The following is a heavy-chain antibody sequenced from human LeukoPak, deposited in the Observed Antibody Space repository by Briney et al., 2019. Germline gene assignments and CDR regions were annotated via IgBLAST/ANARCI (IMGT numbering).Heavy chain of an antibody. CDR3: AKESLCSGGSCYTLWGNYFDY. CDR1: GFTFSSYA. CDR2: ISGSGGST. Sequence: GRSLRLSCAASGFTFSSYAMHWVRQAPGKGLEWVSAISGSGGSTYYADSVKGRFTISRDNFKNTLYLQMNSLRAKDTAVYYCAKESLCSGGSCYTLWGNYFDYWGQGTLVTVSS. D-gene: IGHD2-15*01. J-gene: IGHJ4*02. V-gene: IGHV3-23*01.